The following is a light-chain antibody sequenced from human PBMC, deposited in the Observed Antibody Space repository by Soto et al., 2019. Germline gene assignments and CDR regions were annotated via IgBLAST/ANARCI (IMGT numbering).Light chain of an antibody. Sequence: EIVMTPSPATLSVSPGERATLYCRASQSIRTDLAWYQQTPGQAPSLLIFSASTRATGVPARFSGSGSGTEFTLTISSLQSEDFAVYYCQQYNKWPQWTFGQGTKVDIK. CDR3: QQYNKWPQWT. V-gene: IGKV3-15*01. CDR2: SAS. CDR1: QSIRTD. J-gene: IGKJ1*01.